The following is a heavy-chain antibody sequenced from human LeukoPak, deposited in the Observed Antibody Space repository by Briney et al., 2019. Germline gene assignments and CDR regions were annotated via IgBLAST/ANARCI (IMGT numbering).Heavy chain of an antibody. CDR2: ISYDGSNK. CDR3: ARARGYSYGYNDY. D-gene: IGHD5-18*01. Sequence: GGSLRLSCAASGFTFSSYAMHWVRQAPGKGLEWVAVISYDGSNKYYADSVKGRFTISRDNSKNTLYLQMNSLRAEDTAVYYCARARGYSYGYNDYWGQGTLVTVSS. V-gene: IGHV3-30-3*01. J-gene: IGHJ4*02. CDR1: GFTFSSYA.